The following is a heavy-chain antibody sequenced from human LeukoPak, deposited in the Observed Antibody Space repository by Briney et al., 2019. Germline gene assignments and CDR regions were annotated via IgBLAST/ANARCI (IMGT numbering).Heavy chain of an antibody. CDR3: ASGFRGQLGYFDY. Sequence: SETLSLTCTVSGGSISSYYLSWIRQPPGKGLEWTGYIHYSGSTNYNPSLKSRITISVDTSKNQFSLRLSSVTAADTALYYCASGFRGQLGYFDYWGQGTLVTVSS. CDR2: IHYSGST. V-gene: IGHV4-59*01. D-gene: IGHD1-1*01. J-gene: IGHJ4*02. CDR1: GGSISSYY.